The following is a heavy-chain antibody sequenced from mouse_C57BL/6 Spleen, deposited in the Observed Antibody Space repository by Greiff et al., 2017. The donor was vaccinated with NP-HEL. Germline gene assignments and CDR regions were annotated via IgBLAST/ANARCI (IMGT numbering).Heavy chain of an antibody. CDR3: AREDYGSSSPFAY. V-gene: IGHV1-61*01. J-gene: IGHJ3*01. CDR1: GYTFTSYW. Sequence: QVQLKQPGAELVRPGSSVKLSCKASGYTFTSYWMDWVKQRPGQGLEWIGNIYPSDSETHYNQKFKDKATLTVDKSSSTAYMQLSSLTSEDSAVYYCAREDYGSSSPFAYWGQGTLVTVSA. CDR2: IYPSDSET. D-gene: IGHD1-1*01.